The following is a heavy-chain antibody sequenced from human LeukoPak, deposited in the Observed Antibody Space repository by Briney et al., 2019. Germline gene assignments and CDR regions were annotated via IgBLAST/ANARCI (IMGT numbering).Heavy chain of an antibody. CDR1: GFTFSSYA. V-gene: IGHV3-30*15. J-gene: IGHJ5*02. CDR2: ISYDGSNK. D-gene: IGHD1-26*01. Sequence: GGSLRPSCAASGFTFSSYAMHWVRQAPGKGLEWVAVISYDGSNKYYADSVKGRFTISRDNSKKTMYLQMSSLSAEDTAVYYCARDGLSGWENWFDPWGQGTLVTVSS. CDR3: ARDGLSGWENWFDP.